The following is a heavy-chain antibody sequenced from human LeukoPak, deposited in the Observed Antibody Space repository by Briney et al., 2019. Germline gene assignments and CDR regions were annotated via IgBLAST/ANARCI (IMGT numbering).Heavy chain of an antibody. Sequence: GGPLRLSCAASGFTFSSYSMNWVRQAPGKGLEWVSSISSSSSYIYYADSVKGRFTISRDNAKNSLYLQMNSLRAEDTAVYYCARDRGSGWYGYFDYWGQGTLVTVSS. CDR1: GFTFSSYS. V-gene: IGHV3-21*01. CDR3: ARDRGSGWYGYFDY. J-gene: IGHJ4*02. D-gene: IGHD6-19*01. CDR2: ISSSSSYI.